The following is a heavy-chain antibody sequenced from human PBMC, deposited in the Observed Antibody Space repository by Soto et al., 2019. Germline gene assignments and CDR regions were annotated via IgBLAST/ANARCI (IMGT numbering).Heavy chain of an antibody. Sequence: QVQLVESGGGVVQPGRSLRLSCAASGFTFSSYGMHWVRQAPGKGLEWVAVISYDGSNKYYADSVKGRFTISRDNSKNTLYLQMTSLRAEDTAVYYCAKDPVVTITRMYNWNHGGYGMDVWGQGTTVTVSS. D-gene: IGHD1-1*01. CDR3: AKDPVVTITRMYNWNHGGYGMDV. V-gene: IGHV3-30*18. J-gene: IGHJ6*02. CDR1: GFTFSSYG. CDR2: ISYDGSNK.